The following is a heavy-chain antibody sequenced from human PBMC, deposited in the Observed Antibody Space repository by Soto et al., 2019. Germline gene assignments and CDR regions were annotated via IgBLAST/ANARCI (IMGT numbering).Heavy chain of an antibody. V-gene: IGHV3-48*03. CDR1: GFTFSSYE. Sequence: PGGSLRLSCAASGFTFSSYEMNWVRQAPGKGLEWVSYISSSGSTIYYADSVKGRFTISRDNAKNSLYLQINSLTAADTAVYYCVRDNGAMDVCGQGTTVTVSS. D-gene: IGHD3-10*01. J-gene: IGHJ6*02. CDR2: ISSSGSTI. CDR3: VRDNGAMDV.